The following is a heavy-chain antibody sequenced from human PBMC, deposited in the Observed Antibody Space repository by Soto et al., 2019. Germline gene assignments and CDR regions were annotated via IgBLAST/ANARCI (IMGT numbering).Heavy chain of an antibody. D-gene: IGHD3-16*01. Sequence: EVQLLESGGGLVQPGGSLRLSCAASGFTFSSYAMSWVRQAPGKGLAWVSGISVSGGSTYYADSVKGRFTISRDNLKNTLYLQMNSLRAEDTAVYYCASNTRYDPPDYWGQGTLVTVSS. CDR1: GFTFSSYA. J-gene: IGHJ4*02. V-gene: IGHV3-23*01. CDR2: ISVSGGST. CDR3: ASNTRYDPPDY.